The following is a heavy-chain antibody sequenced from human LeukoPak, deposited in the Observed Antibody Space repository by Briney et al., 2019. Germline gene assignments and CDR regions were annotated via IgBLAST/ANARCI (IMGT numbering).Heavy chain of an antibody. J-gene: IGHJ6*03. CDR1: GFTVSSNS. CDR2: ISSSGSTI. V-gene: IGHV3-48*04. Sequence: GGSLRLSCTVSGFTVSSNSMNWVRQAPGKGLEWVSYISSSGSTIYYADSVKGRFTISRDNAKNSLYLQMNSLRAEDTAVYYCARGTTALMDVWGKGTTVTVSS. CDR3: ARGTTALMDV. D-gene: IGHD2-21*02.